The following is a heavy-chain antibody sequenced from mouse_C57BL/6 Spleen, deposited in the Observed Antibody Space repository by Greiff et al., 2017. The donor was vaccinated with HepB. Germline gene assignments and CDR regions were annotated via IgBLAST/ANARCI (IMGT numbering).Heavy chain of an antibody. V-gene: IGHV1-22*01. CDR3: ARELTGNLAY. CDR2: INPNNGGT. Sequence: EVKLMESGPELVKPGASVKMSCKASGYTFTDYNMHWVKQSHGKSLEWIGYINPNNGGTSYNQKFKGKATLTVNKSSSTAYMELRSLTSEDSAVYYCARELTGNLAYWGQGTLVTVSA. D-gene: IGHD4-1*01. CDR1: GYTFTDYN. J-gene: IGHJ3*01.